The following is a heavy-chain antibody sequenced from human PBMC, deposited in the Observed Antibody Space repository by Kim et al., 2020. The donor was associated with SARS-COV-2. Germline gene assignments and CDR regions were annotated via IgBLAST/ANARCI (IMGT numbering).Heavy chain of an antibody. CDR1: GYSFTSYW. Sequence: GESLKISCKGSGYSFTSYWIGWVRQMPGKGLEWMGIIYPGDSDTRYSPSFQGQVTISADKSISTAYLQRSSLKASDTAMYYCARRFNWGYQLQWGSWFDPWGQGTLVTASS. CDR3: ARRFNWGYQLQWGSWFDP. D-gene: IGHD2-2*01. V-gene: IGHV5-51*01. CDR2: IYPGDSDT. J-gene: IGHJ5*02.